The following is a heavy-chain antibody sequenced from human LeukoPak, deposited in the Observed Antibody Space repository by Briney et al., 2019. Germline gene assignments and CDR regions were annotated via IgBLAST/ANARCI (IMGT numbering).Heavy chain of an antibody. J-gene: IGHJ4*02. CDR1: GCTFSSYA. D-gene: IGHD2-21*02. CDR3: ARETYCGGDCYVQYYFDY. CDR2: ISSSSSYI. Sequence: SGGSLRLSCAASGCTFSSYAMSWVRQAPGKGLEWVSSISSSSSYIYYADSVKGRFTISRDNAKNSLYLQMNSLRAEDTAVYYCARETYCGGDCYVQYYFDYWGQGTLVTVSS. V-gene: IGHV3-21*01.